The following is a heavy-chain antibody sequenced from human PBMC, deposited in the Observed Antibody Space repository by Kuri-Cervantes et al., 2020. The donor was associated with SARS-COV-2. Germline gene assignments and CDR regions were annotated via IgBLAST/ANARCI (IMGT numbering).Heavy chain of an antibody. CDR3: ANQGAFGPTNMDV. CDR2: ISYDGSNK. D-gene: IGHD3-16*01. CDR1: GFTFSSYA. Sequence: GGSLRLSCAAFGFTFSSYAMHWVRQAPGKGLEWVAVISYDGSNKYYADSVKGRFTISRDNSKNTLYLQMNSLRAEDTAVYYCANQGAFGPTNMDVWGKGTTVTVSS. V-gene: IGHV3-30-3*01. J-gene: IGHJ6*03.